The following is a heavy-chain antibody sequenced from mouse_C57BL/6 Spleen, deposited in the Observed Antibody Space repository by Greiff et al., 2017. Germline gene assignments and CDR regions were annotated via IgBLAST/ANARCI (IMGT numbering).Heavy chain of an antibody. Sequence: VKLVESGAELVRPGASVTLSCKASGYTFTDYEMHWVKQTPVHGLEWIGAIAPETGGTAYNQKFKGKAILTADKSSSTAYMELRSLTSEDSAVYYCTRGGYDYFYYAMDYWGQGTSVTVSS. D-gene: IGHD2-4*01. J-gene: IGHJ4*01. CDR3: TRGGYDYFYYAMDY. CDR1: GYTFTDYE. V-gene: IGHV1-15*01. CDR2: IAPETGGT.